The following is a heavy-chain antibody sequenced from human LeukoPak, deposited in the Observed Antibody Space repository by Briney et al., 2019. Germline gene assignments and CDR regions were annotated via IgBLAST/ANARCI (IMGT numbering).Heavy chain of an antibody. J-gene: IGHJ6*03. V-gene: IGHV1-18*01. Sequence: ASVKVSCKASGYTLTSYGISWVRQAPGQGLEWMGWISAYNGNTNYAQKLQGRVTMTTDTSTSTAYMELRSLRSDDTAVYYCARSITMVRGGHHYYYYMDVWGKGTTVTVSS. D-gene: IGHD3-10*01. CDR2: ISAYNGNT. CDR3: ARSITMVRGGHHYYYYMDV. CDR1: GYTLTSYG.